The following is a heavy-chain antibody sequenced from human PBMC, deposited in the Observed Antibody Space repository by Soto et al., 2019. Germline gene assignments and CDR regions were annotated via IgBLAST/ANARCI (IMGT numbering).Heavy chain of an antibody. J-gene: IGHJ6*02. Sequence: QVQLVQSGAEVKKPGSSVKVSCKASGGTFSSYASSWVRQAPGQGLEWMGGIIPIFGTANYAQKFQGRVTITADESTSTAYMELSSLRSEDTAVYYCASHSYGYFPHYYHGMDVWGQGTTVIVSS. CDR3: ASHSYGYFPHYYHGMDV. CDR1: GGTFSSYA. V-gene: IGHV1-69*12. D-gene: IGHD5-18*01. CDR2: IIPIFGTA.